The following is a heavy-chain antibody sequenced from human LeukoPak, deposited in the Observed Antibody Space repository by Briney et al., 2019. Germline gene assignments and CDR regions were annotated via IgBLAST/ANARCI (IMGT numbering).Heavy chain of an antibody. CDR1: GFTFSDYS. CDR3: ARGHYYGSGPYVF. D-gene: IGHD3-10*01. CDR2: ITGSSSYT. Sequence: GGSLRLSCAASGFTFSDYSMTWIRQAPGKGLEWVSYITGSSSYTNYADSVKGRFTTSRDNAENSLYLQMNSLRAEDTAVYYCARGHYYGSGPYVFWGQGTLVTVSS. V-gene: IGHV3-11*06. J-gene: IGHJ4*02.